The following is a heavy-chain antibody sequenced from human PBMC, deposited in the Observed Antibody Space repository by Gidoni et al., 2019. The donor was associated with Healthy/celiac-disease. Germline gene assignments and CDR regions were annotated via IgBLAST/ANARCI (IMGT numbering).Heavy chain of an antibody. CDR2: SNWNGGST. Sequence: EVQLVESGGGVVRPGGSLRLSCAASGFTFDDYGMSWVRQAPGKGLEWVSGSNWNGGSTGYADSVKGRFTISRDNAKNSLYLQMNSLRAEDTALYYCAREGTTVTTGGRYYYYGMDVWGQGTTVTVSS. CDR3: AREGTTVTTGGRYYYYGMDV. V-gene: IGHV3-20*04. J-gene: IGHJ6*02. CDR1: GFTFDDYG. D-gene: IGHD4-17*01.